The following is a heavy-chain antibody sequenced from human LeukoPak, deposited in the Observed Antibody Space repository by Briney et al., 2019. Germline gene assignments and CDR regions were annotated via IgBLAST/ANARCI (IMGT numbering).Heavy chain of an antibody. Sequence: ASVKVSCKASGYTFTSYSMNWVGQAPGQGLEFMGWVNPHSGGTSYAAKFRGRVTLTRDTSTTTSYMDLSSLTSDDTAVYYCARDRSSLYNGNYAFWGQGTLVTVSS. D-gene: IGHD5-12*01. CDR1: GYTFTSYS. CDR2: VNPHSGGT. CDR3: ARDRSSLYNGNYAF. J-gene: IGHJ4*02. V-gene: IGHV1-2*02.